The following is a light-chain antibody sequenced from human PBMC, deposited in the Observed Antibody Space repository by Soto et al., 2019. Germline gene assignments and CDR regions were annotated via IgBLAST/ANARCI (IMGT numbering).Light chain of an antibody. Sequence: QSALTQPASVSGSPGQSSTISCTGTSSDVGGYNYVSWYPQHPGKAPKLMIYDGSNRPSGVSNRFSGSKSANTASLTISGLQAEDEADYYCSSYTGSSTYVVFGGGTKLTVL. V-gene: IGLV2-14*01. CDR3: SSYTGSSTYVV. CDR1: SSDVGGYNY. J-gene: IGLJ2*01. CDR2: DGS.